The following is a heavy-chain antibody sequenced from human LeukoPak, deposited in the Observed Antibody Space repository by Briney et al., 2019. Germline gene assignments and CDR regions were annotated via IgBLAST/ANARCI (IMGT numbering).Heavy chain of an antibody. V-gene: IGHV4-30-2*01. CDR1: GGSISSGGYY. D-gene: IGHD5-12*01. J-gene: IGHJ4*02. CDR2: IYHSGST. CDR3: ARAQSGYDWDYFDY. Sequence: PSETLSLTCTVSGGSISSGGYYWSWIRQPPGKGLEWIGYIYHSGSTYYNPSLKSRVTIPVDRSKNQFSLKLSSVTAADTAVYYCARAQSGYDWDYFDYWGQGTLVTVSS.